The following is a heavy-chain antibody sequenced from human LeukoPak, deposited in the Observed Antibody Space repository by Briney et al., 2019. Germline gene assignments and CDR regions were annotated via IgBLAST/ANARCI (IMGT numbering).Heavy chain of an antibody. D-gene: IGHD6-6*01. V-gene: IGHV4-59*01. J-gene: IGHJ6*03. Sequence: KPSETLSLTCTVSGGSISSYYWSWIRQPPGKGLEWIGYIYYSGSTNYNPSLKSRVTISVDTSKNQFSLKLSSVTAADTAVYYCARAVGSSSSCEPNCYYYYYMDVWGKGTTVTVSS. CDR1: GGSISSYY. CDR2: IYYSGST. CDR3: ARAVGSSSSCEPNCYYYYYMDV.